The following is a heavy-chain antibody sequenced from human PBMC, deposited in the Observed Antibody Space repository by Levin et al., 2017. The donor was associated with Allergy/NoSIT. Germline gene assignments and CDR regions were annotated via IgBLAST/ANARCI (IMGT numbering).Heavy chain of an antibody. Sequence: GGSLRLSCAASGFTFSSYSMNWVRQAPGKGLEWVSYISSSSSTIYYADSVKGRFTISRDNAKNSLYLQMNSLRDEDTAVYYCARDFSGSYRLRFDYWGQGTLVTVSS. V-gene: IGHV3-48*02. CDR1: GFTFSSYS. CDR2: ISSSSSTI. J-gene: IGHJ4*02. D-gene: IGHD1-26*01. CDR3: ARDFSGSYRLRFDY.